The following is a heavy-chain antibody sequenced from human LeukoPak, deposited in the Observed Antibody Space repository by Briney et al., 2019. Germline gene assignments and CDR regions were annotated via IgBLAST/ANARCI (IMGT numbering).Heavy chain of an antibody. J-gene: IGHJ3*02. Sequence: PGGSLRLSCAASGFTFSSYSMNWVRQAPGKGLEWVSSISSSSSYIYYADSVKGRFTISRDNAKNSLYLQMNSLRAEDTAVYYCARVGCGGSSNAFDIWGQGTMATVSS. CDR1: GFTFSSYS. CDR2: ISSSSSYI. D-gene: IGHD6-6*01. CDR3: ARVGCGGSSNAFDI. V-gene: IGHV3-21*01.